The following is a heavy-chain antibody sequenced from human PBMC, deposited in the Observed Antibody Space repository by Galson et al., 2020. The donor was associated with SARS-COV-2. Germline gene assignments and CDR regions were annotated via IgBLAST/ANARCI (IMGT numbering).Heavy chain of an antibody. Sequence: GESLKISCAASGFTFSSYEMNWVRQAPGKGLEWVSYISSSGSTIYYADSVKGRFTISRDNAKNSLYLQMNSLRAEDTAVYYCARDKHYDFWSGYYPGYYYYYGMDVWGQGTTVTVSS. CDR1: GFTFSSYE. V-gene: IGHV3-48*03. D-gene: IGHD3-3*01. J-gene: IGHJ6*02. CDR3: ARDKHYDFWSGYYPGYYYYYGMDV. CDR2: ISSSGSTI.